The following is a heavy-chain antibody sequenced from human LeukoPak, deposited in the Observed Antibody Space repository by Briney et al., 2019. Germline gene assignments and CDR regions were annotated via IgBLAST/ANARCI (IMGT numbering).Heavy chain of an antibody. CDR3: ARDSDILTGYYFVY. D-gene: IGHD3-9*01. Sequence: SETLSLTCTVSGGSISSYYWSWIRQPAGKGLEWIGRIYTSGSTNYNPSLKSRVTMSVDTSKNQFSLKLSSVTAADTAVYYCARDSDILTGYYFVYWGQGTLVTVSS. J-gene: IGHJ4*02. V-gene: IGHV4-4*07. CDR1: GGSISSYY. CDR2: IYTSGST.